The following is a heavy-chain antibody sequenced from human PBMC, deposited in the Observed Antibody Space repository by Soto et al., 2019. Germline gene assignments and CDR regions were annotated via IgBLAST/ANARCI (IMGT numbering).Heavy chain of an antibody. Sequence: PSETLSLTCTVSGGSISGGGYYWSWIRQHPGKGLEWIGHIYPSGSTYYNPSLKSRLTISVDTSKNQLSLKLSSVTAADTAVYYCARDSYYYDSSGYYNDAFDIWGQGTMVTVSS. CDR2: IYPSGST. CDR3: ARDSYYYDSSGYYNDAFDI. V-gene: IGHV4-31*03. D-gene: IGHD3-22*01. J-gene: IGHJ3*02. CDR1: GGSISGGGYY.